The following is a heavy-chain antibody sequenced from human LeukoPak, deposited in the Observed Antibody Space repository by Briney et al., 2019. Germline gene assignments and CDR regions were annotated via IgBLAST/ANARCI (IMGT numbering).Heavy chain of an antibody. CDR1: GFTFSNYW. D-gene: IGHD3-10*01. Sequence: PGGSLRLSCAASGFTFSNYWMSWVREVPGKGLARVAIIKGDGSKKDYVDSVKGRFTISRDNAKNSLYVQLYSLRAEDTAVYYCARVGAYGSGSVNYYYYGMDVWGQGTTVTVSS. J-gene: IGHJ6*02. CDR2: IKGDGSKK. V-gene: IGHV3-7*01. CDR3: ARVGAYGSGSVNYYYYGMDV.